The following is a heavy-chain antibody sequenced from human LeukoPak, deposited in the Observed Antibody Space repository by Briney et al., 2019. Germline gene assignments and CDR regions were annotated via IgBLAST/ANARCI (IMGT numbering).Heavy chain of an antibody. J-gene: IGHJ4*02. CDR3: ARGVCVESCRGSLVVDY. V-gene: IGHV1-69*13. Sequence: SVKVSCKASGGTFSSYAISWVRQAPGQGLEWMGGIIPIFGTANYAQKFQGRVTITADESTSTAYMELSSLRSEDTAVYYCARGVCVESCRGSLVVDYWGQGTLVTVSS. D-gene: IGHD2-8*01. CDR1: GGTFSSYA. CDR2: IIPIFGTA.